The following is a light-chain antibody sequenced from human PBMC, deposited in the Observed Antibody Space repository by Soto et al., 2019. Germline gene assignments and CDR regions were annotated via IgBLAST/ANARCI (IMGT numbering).Light chain of an antibody. CDR3: SSYTSSSAYV. V-gene: IGLV2-14*01. Sequence: QSVLTQPASVSGSPRQSITISCTGTSSDVGGYNYVSWYQQHPGKAPKLMIYEVSNRPSGVSTRFSGSKSGNTASLTISGLQAEDEADYYCSSYTSSSAYVFGTGTKV. CDR2: EVS. J-gene: IGLJ1*01. CDR1: SSDVGGYNY.